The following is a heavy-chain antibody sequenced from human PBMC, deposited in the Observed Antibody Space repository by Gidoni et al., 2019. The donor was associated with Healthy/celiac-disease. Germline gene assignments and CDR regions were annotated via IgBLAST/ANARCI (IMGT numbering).Heavy chain of an antibody. D-gene: IGHD3-16*02. V-gene: IGHV3-21*01. CDR3: AGGQGDYVWGSYRYTDSPNNWFDP. CDR2: ISSSSSYI. Sequence: EVQLVESGGGLVKPGGSLRLSCAASGFTFRSYSMNWVRQAPGKGLEWVSSISSSSSYIYYADSVKGRFTISRENAKNALYLQMNSLRAEDTAVYYCAGGQGDYVWGSYRYTDSPNNWFDPWGQGTLVTVSS. J-gene: IGHJ5*02. CDR1: GFTFRSYS.